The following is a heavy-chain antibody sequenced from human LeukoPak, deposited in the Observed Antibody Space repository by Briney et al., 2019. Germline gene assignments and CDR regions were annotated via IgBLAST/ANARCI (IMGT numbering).Heavy chain of an antibody. CDR3: ARVAFEMATTVFDY. V-gene: IGHV4-31*03. D-gene: IGHD5-24*01. J-gene: IGHJ4*02. CDR1: GGSISSGGYY. CDR2: IYYSGST. Sequence: PSETLSLTCTVSGGSISSGGYYWSWIRQHPGKGLEWIGYIYYSGSTYYNPSLKSRVTISVDTSKNQFSLKLSSVTAADTAVYYCARVAFEMATTVFDYWGQGTLVTVSS.